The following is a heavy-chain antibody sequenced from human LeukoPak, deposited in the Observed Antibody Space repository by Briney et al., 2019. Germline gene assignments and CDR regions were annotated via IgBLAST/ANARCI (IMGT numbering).Heavy chain of an antibody. J-gene: IGHJ2*01. D-gene: IGHD5-24*01. CDR3: ARGQMATINDYWYFDL. Sequence: PSETLSLTCTVSGGSISSSSYYWGWIRQPPGKGLEWIGSIYYSGSTYYNPSLKSRVTISVDTSKNQFSLKLSSVTAADTAVYHCARGQMATINDYWYFDLWGRGTLVTVSS. CDR2: IYYSGST. V-gene: IGHV4-39*07. CDR1: GGSISSSSYY.